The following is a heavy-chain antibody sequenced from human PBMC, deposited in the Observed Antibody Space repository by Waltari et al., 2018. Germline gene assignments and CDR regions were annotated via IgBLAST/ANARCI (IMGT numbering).Heavy chain of an antibody. V-gene: IGHV3-30-3*01. Sequence: QVQLVESGGGVVQPGRSLRLACAASGFSVRRDHMHWVRQAPGKGLEWVAVISYDGYGKYYADSVKGRFTISRDTSKNTLYLQMNSLRPEATAVYYCARGSIDHYLDLWGQGTLVTVSS. CDR2: ISYDGYGK. J-gene: IGHJ4*02. D-gene: IGHD3-22*01. CDR1: GFSVRRDH. CDR3: ARGSIDHYLDL.